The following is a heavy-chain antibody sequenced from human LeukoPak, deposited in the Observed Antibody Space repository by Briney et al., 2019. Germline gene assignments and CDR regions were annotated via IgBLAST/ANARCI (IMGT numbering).Heavy chain of an antibody. CDR2: LSSTGTT. CDR3: ARVGYSSSWFFFNF. J-gene: IGHJ4*02. CDR1: GISFSSYG. D-gene: IGHD6-13*01. Sequence: GGSLRLSCAASGISFSSYGMSWVRQAPGKGLEWVSTLSSTGTTFYAGSVEGRFTISRANSENTLYLQMDSLRAADTPLYYCARVGYSSSWFFFNFWGQGTLVTVSS. V-gene: IGHV3-23*05.